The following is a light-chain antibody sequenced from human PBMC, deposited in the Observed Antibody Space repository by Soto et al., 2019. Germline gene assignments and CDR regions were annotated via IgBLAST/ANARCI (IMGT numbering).Light chain of an antibody. CDR3: CSYAGSSPFDV. CDR1: TSDVGNYDP. CDR2: EVS. J-gene: IGLJ1*01. Sequence: QSVLTQPASVSGSPGQSITISCTGTTSDVGNYDPVSWYQQHPGKAPRLMIYEVSKRPSGVSNRFSGSKSGNTASLTISGLQSEDEADYYCCSYAGSSPFDVFGTGTKVTVL. V-gene: IGLV2-23*02.